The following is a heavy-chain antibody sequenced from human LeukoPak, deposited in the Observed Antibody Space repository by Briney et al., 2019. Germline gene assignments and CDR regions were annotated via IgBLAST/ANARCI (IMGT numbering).Heavy chain of an antibody. CDR3: ARDALYYYDSSGFNWFDP. V-gene: IGHV3-48*01. J-gene: IGHJ5*02. D-gene: IGHD3-22*01. CDR2: ISSSSSTI. Sequence: GGSLRLSCAASGFTFSSYSMNWVRQAPGKGLKWVSYISSSSSTIYYADSVKGRFTISRDNAKNSLYLQMNSLRAEDTAVYYCARDALYYYDSSGFNWFDPWGQGTLVTVSS. CDR1: GFTFSSYS.